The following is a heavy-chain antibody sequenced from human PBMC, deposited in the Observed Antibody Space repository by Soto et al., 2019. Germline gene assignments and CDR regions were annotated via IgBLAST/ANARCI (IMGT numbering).Heavy chain of an antibody. CDR1: GGSISSYY. CDR2: IYYSGST. D-gene: IGHD2-15*01. V-gene: IGHV4-59*01. J-gene: IGHJ3*02. Sequence: SETLSLTCTVSGGSISSYYWSWIRQPPGKGLEWIGYIYYSGSTNYNPSLKSRVTISVDTSKNQFSLKLSSVTAADTAVYYYARNIVVVVAGDAFDIWGQGXMVTVPS. CDR3: ARNIVVVVAGDAFDI.